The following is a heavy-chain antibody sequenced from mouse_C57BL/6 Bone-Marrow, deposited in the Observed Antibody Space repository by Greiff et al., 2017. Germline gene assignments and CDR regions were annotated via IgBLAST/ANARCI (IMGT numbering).Heavy chain of an antibody. Sequence: LQQPGASVKMSCKASGYTFTSYWITWVKQRPGQGLEWIGDIYPGSGSTNYNEKFKSKATLTVDTSSSTAYMQLSSLTSEDSAVYYCARGGYFDYWGQGTTLTVSS. V-gene: IGHV1-55*01. J-gene: IGHJ2*01. CDR3: ARGGYFDY. CDR2: IYPGSGST. CDR1: GYTFTSYW.